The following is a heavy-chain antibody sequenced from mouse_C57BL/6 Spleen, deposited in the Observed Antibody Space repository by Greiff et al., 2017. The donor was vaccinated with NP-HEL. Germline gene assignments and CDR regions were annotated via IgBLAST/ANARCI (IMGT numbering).Heavy chain of an antibody. CDR1: GYTFTDYY. J-gene: IGHJ1*03. Sequence: VQLKQSGPELVKPGASVKISCKASGYTFTDYYMNWVKQSHGKSLEWIGDINPNNGGTSYNQKFKGKATLTVDKSSSTAYMELRSLTSEDSAVYYCARHYYGSSYWYFDVWGTGTTVTVSS. CDR3: ARHYYGSSYWYFDV. D-gene: IGHD1-1*01. V-gene: IGHV1-26*01. CDR2: INPNNGGT.